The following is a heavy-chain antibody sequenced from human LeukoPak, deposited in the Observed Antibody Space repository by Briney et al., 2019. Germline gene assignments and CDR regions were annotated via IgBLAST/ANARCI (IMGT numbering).Heavy chain of an antibody. CDR1: GFSLSNYW. D-gene: IGHD3-10*01. CDR3: AWYGVTHGLDV. CDR2: INQDGSDK. V-gene: IGHV3-7*01. Sequence: GGSLRLSGAASGFSLSNYWMSWVRQAPGTGLEWVANINQDGSDKYYVDSVMGRFTISKDNAKNSVYLQMNSLRPEDTAIYYCAWYGVTHGLDVWGQGTTVTVSS. J-gene: IGHJ6*02.